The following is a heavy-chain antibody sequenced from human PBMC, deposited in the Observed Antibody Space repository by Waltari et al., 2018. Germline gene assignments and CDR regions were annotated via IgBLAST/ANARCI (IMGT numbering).Heavy chain of an antibody. V-gene: IGHV1-69*08. D-gene: IGHD4-17*01. Sequence: QVQLVQSGAEVKKPGSSVKVSCKASGGTFSSYAISWVRQAPGQGLEWMGRISPIFGTANYAQKFQGRVTITADKSTSTAYMELSSLRSEDTAVYYCARDHHGDYPYAFDIWGQGTMVTVSS. J-gene: IGHJ3*02. CDR1: GGTFSSYA. CDR3: ARDHHGDYPYAFDI. CDR2: ISPIFGTA.